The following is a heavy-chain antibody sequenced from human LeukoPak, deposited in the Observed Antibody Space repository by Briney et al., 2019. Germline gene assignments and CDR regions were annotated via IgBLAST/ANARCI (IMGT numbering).Heavy chain of an antibody. CDR2: IYYSGST. V-gene: IGHV4-59*08. CDR3: ARAASVTAIYFDY. D-gene: IGHD2-21*02. CDR1: GGSISSYY. J-gene: IGHJ4*02. Sequence: PSETLSLTCTVSGGSISSYYWSWIRQPPGKGLEWIGYIYYSGSTNYNPSLKSRVTISVDTSKNQFSLKLSSVTAADTAVYYCARAASVTAIYFDYWGQGTLVTVSS.